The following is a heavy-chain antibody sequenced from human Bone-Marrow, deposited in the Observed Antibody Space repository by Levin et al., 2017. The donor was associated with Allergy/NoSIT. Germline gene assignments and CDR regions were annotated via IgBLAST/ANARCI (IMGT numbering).Heavy chain of an antibody. CDR3: ARDHITIFSPYFDY. V-gene: IGHV3-48*02. CDR2: ISTTSSTI. D-gene: IGHD3-9*01. J-gene: IGHJ4*02. Sequence: GGSLRLSCAASGSTFSSHSMNWGRQAPGKGLERVSFISTTSSTIYYADSLKGRFTISRDNAKNSLYLQMNSLRDEDTAVYYCARDHITIFSPYFDYWGPGTLVTVSS. CDR1: GSTFSSHS.